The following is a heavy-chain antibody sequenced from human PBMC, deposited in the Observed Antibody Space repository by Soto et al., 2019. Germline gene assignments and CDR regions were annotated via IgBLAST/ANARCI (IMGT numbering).Heavy chain of an antibody. Sequence: EVQLLESGGGFIQPGGSLGLSCAASGFTFSNSVMAWVRQAPGKGLEWVSAISATGTISFYGDSVKGRFTVSRDNSKDTLYLHMGSLRADATALYYCAKMAWLGDPPGGDFWGQGTLVTVSS. D-gene: IGHD3-10*01. J-gene: IGHJ4*02. CDR1: GFTFSNSV. CDR3: AKMAWLGDPPGGDF. V-gene: IGHV3-23*01. CDR2: ISATGTIS.